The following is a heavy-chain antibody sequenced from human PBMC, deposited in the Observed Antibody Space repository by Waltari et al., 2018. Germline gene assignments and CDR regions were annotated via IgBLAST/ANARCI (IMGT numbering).Heavy chain of an antibody. CDR1: GFTFSSYW. CDR2: ISSSSSHI. D-gene: IGHD5-12*01. J-gene: IGHJ4*02. V-gene: IGHV3-21*01. Sequence: EVQLVESGGGLVQPGGSLRLSCAASGFTFSSYWMHWVRQAPGKGLVWVSSISSSSSHIYYADSVKGRFTISRDNAKNSLYLQMNSLRAEDTAVYYCARDLIGYTFDYWGQGTLVTVSS. CDR3: ARDLIGYTFDY.